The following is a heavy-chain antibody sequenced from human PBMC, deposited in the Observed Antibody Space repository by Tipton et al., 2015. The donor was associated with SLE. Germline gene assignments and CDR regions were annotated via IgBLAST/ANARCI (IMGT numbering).Heavy chain of an antibody. CDR2: ISFSGVT. V-gene: IGHV4-39*01. CDR3: ARHDYTFITGTTVFDY. D-gene: IGHD1-14*01. CDR1: GGSMSGRY. Sequence: TLSLTCTVSGGSMSGRYWGWIRQPPGKGLEWIGTISFSGVTSYNPSLESRVTISVDTSKNQLSLKLSSVTAADTAVYYCARHDYTFITGTTVFDYWGQGTLVTVSS. J-gene: IGHJ4*02.